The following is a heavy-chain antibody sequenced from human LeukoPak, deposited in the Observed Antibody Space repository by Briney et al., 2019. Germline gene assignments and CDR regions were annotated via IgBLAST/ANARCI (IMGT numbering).Heavy chain of an antibody. V-gene: IGHV4-34*01. D-gene: IGHD5-18*01. CDR1: GGSFSGYY. Sequence: PSETLSLTCAVYGGSFSGYYWSWFRQPPGKGLEWIGEINHSGSTNYNPSLKSRVTISVDTSKNQFSLKLSSVTAADTAVYYCARGLRGYSYGYGYFQHWGQGTLVTVSS. CDR3: ARGLRGYSYGYGYFQH. J-gene: IGHJ1*01. CDR2: INHSGST.